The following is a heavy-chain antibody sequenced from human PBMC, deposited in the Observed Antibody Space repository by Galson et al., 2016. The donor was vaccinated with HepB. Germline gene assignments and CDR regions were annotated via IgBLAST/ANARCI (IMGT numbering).Heavy chain of an antibody. CDR2: INPSGGST. J-gene: IGHJ4*02. Sequence: SVKVSCKASGYTFTRYYIHWVRQAPGQGLEWMGVINPSGGSTKDAQKFQGRATMTRDTSTSTVYMELSSLRSEDTAVYFCARGGYYDSSGSLRYWGQGTLVTVSS. CDR3: ARGGYYDSSGSLRY. D-gene: IGHD3-22*01. CDR1: GYTFTRYY. V-gene: IGHV1-46*01.